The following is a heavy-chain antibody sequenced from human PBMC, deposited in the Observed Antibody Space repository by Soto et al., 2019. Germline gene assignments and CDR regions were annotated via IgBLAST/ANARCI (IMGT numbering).Heavy chain of an antibody. V-gene: IGHV3-30-3*01. D-gene: IGHD5-18*01. J-gene: IGHJ4*02. CDR1: GFTFSSYA. CDR2: ISYDGSNK. CDR3: AIAHRGGYSYFDY. Sequence: QVQLVESGGGVVQPGRSLRLSCAASGFTFSSYAMHWVRQAPGKGLEWVAVISYDGSNKYYADSVKGRFTISRDNSKNTLYLQMNSLRAEDTAVYYCAIAHRGGYSYFDYWGQGTLVTVSS.